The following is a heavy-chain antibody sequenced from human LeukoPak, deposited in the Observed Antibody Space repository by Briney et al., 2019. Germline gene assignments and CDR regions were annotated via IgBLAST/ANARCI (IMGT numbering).Heavy chain of an antibody. D-gene: IGHD4-17*01. Sequence: ASVKVSCRASGYTFTNYGIIWVRQAPGQGLEWMGWISGYNDNTKYAQKLQGRVILTTDTSTSTAYMELRSLRSDDTAVYYCARDLHYAYGDSVPDAFDIWGQGTMVTISS. CDR3: ARDLHYAYGDSVPDAFDI. J-gene: IGHJ3*02. V-gene: IGHV1-18*01. CDR1: GYTFTNYG. CDR2: ISGYNDNT.